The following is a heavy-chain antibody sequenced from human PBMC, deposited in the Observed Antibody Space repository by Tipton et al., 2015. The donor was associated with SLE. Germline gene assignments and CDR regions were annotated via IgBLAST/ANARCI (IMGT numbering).Heavy chain of an antibody. CDR3: ARRGPMRRGAPYYYMYV. Sequence: QLVQSGAVLKKPGESLQISCKASGYSFTNNWIGWVRQMPGRGLEWMGTIYPADSDTTYNPAFQGQVTISADRSTNTAYLQWSSLKASDTAMYYCARRGPMRRGAPYYYMYVWGKGTPVTVSS. V-gene: IGHV5-51*03. CDR2: IYPADSDT. CDR1: GYSFTNNW. D-gene: IGHD3-10*01. J-gene: IGHJ6*03.